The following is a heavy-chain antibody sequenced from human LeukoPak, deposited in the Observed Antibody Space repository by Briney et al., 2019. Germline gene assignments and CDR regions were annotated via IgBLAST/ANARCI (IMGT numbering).Heavy chain of an antibody. CDR1: GAPFSSYA. J-gene: IGHJ4*02. Sequence: SVKVSCKASGAPFSSYAISWVRQAPGEGLEWMGRIIPILGIANYAQKFQGRVTITADKSTSTAYMELSSLRSEDTAVYYCARGGRDGYNTFDYWGQGTLVTVSS. CDR2: IIPILGIA. V-gene: IGHV1-69*04. D-gene: IGHD5-24*01. CDR3: ARGGRDGYNTFDY.